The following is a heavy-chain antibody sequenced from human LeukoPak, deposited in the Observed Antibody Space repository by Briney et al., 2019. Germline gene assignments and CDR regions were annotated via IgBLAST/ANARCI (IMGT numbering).Heavy chain of an antibody. V-gene: IGHV1-2*02. CDR3: ARNPYYATCGYHDAFDI. CDR1: GYTFSRYY. J-gene: IGHJ3*02. D-gene: IGHD3-22*01. Sequence: ASGKLSCKAAGYTFSRYYMHGVRQTPGHGLEWMGWINPNGGGISYAQKFQGRVTMTRDTSISTAYMELSRLRSDDTAVDYCARNPYYATCGYHDAFDIWGQGTMVTVSS. CDR2: INPNGGGI.